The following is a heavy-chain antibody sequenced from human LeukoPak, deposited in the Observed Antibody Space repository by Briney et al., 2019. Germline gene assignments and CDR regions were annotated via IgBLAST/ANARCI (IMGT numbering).Heavy chain of an antibody. CDR3: ARVYGGPFDL. CDR1: GFTFSDTW. Sequence: QPGGSLRLSCAASGFTFSDTWMHWVRQAPGKGLMWVARINTDGSDAVYAGSVKGRFTISRDNTQNTLHLQMHSLRAEDTAMYYCARVYGGPFDLWGQGNLVTVSP. D-gene: IGHD4-23*01. J-gene: IGHJ4*02. CDR2: INTDGSDA. V-gene: IGHV3-74*01.